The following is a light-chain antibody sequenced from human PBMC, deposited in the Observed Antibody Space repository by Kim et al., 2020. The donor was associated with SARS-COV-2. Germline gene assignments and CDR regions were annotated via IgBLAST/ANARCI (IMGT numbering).Light chain of an antibody. Sequence: YPGERASRACRASQSVNSKFLAWYQQKGAQAPRVIIYGTSTRATGIPDRCSGSGAGTDFTLTISRLEADDSAVYYCLQYGTSQGYPFGQGTKLEI. J-gene: IGKJ2*01. CDR2: GTS. V-gene: IGKV3-20*01. CDR1: QSVNSKF. CDR3: LQYGTSQGYP.